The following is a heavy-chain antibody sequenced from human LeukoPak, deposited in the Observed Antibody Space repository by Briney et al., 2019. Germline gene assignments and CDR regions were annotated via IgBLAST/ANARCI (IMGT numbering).Heavy chain of an antibody. CDR1: GGSISRGGYY. J-gene: IGHJ4*02. CDR3: ARSLGDNGEFDY. V-gene: IGHV4-31*03. Sequence: SQTLSLTCTVSGGSISRGGYYWSWIRQHPGKGLEWIGYIYYSGSTYYNPSLKSRVTISVDTSKNQFSLKLSSVTAADTAVYYCARSLGDNGEFDYWGQGTLVTVSS. CDR2: IYYSGST. D-gene: IGHD2-21*02.